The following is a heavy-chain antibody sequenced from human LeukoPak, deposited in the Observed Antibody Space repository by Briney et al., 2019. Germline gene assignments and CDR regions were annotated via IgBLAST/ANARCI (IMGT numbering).Heavy chain of an antibody. J-gene: IGHJ4*02. CDR3: ARDLSGVGFDY. Sequence: GGSLRLSCAASGFTFSSYSMNWVRQAPGKGLEWVSSISSSSSYIYYADSVKGRFTISRDNAKNSLYLQVSSLRAEDTAVYYCARDLSGVGFDYWGQGTLVTVSS. CDR1: GFTFSSYS. CDR2: ISSSSSYI. V-gene: IGHV3-21*01. D-gene: IGHD2/OR15-2a*01.